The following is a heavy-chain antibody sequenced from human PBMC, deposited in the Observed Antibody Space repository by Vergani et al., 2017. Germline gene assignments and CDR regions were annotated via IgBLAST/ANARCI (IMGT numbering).Heavy chain of an antibody. CDR1: GFTFSSYA. CDR3: AKPNKGATGGVGAFDI. D-gene: IGHD1-26*01. V-gene: IGHV3-23*01. CDR2: ISGSGGST. J-gene: IGHJ3*02. Sequence: EVQLLESGGGLVQPGGSLRLSCAASGFTFSSYAMSWVRQAPGKGLEWVSVISGSGGSTYYADSVKGRFTISRDNSKNTLYLQMNSLRAEDTAVYYCAKPNKGATGGVGAFDIWGQGTMVTVSS.